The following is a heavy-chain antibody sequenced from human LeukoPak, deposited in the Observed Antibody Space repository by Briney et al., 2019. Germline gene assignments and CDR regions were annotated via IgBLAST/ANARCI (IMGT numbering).Heavy chain of an antibody. Sequence: GGSLRLSCAAPGFTFSNYGMHWVRQAPGKGLEWAAAISFDGSDKHYADSVKGRFTISRDNSKKTLYLQMNSLRAEDTAVYYCAKDRVVFNRNYAYYFDYWGQGTLVTVSS. CDR2: ISFDGSDK. V-gene: IGHV3-30*18. CDR1: GFTFSNYG. CDR3: AKDRVVFNRNYAYYFDY. J-gene: IGHJ4*02. D-gene: IGHD3-16*01.